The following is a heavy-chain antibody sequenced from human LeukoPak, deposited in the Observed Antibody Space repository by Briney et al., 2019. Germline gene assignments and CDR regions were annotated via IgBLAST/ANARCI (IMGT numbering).Heavy chain of an antibody. CDR1: GFTFSSYA. J-gene: IGHJ6*02. Sequence: AGGSLRLSCAASGFTFSSYAMHWVRQAPGKGLEWVAVISYDGSNKYYADSVKGRFTISRDNSKNTLYLQMNSLRAEDTAVYYCARDLTNYYYGMDVWGQGTTVTVSS. V-gene: IGHV3-30*04. CDR2: ISYDGSNK. CDR3: ARDLTNYYYGMDV.